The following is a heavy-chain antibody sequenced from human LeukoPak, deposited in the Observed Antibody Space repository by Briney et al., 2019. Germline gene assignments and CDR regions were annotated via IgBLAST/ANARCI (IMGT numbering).Heavy chain of an antibody. D-gene: IGHD3-9*01. CDR3: ATARNYAFLAGFYPAYDI. CDR1: GYTLTELS. Sequence: ASVKVSCKVSGYTLTELSIYWVRQAPGKGLEWMGGFDPEDGERNYAQKFQGRFVMTEDTSTDTAYMELSSLRSDDTALYYCATARNYAFLAGFYPAYDIWGQGTMVTVSS. CDR2: FDPEDGER. V-gene: IGHV1-24*01. J-gene: IGHJ3*02.